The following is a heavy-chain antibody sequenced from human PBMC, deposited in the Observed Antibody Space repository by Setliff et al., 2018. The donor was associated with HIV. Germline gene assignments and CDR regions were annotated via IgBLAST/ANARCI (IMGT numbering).Heavy chain of an antibody. Sequence: ASVKVSCKASGYTFTSYAMHWVRRAPGQRLEWLGWINAVNGNTKYSQKFQGRVTITGDTSASTAYMELSSLRSEDTAVYYCARDLLPAAPYYFDYWGQGTLVTVSS. CDR3: ARDLLPAAPYYFDY. CDR1: GYTFTSYA. CDR2: INAVNGNT. D-gene: IGHD2-2*01. J-gene: IGHJ4*02. V-gene: IGHV1-3*01.